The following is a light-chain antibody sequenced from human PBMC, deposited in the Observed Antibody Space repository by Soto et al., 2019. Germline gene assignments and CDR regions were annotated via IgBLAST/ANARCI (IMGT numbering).Light chain of an antibody. V-gene: IGLV2-14*01. CDR1: SSDIGGYDY. CDR2: DVX. CDR3: TSYASGSSHVV. J-gene: IGLJ2*01. Sequence: QSALTQPASVSGSPGQSITLSCTGTSSDIGGYDYVSWYQRHPGKAPKLIIYDVXXXXXXXXXRXXGSKSGNTASLTISGXXAXXXXXYYCTSYASGSSHVVFGGGTKLTVL.